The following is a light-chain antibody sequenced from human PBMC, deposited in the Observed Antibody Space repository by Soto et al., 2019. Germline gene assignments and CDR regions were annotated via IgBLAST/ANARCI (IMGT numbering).Light chain of an antibody. Sequence: DIQMTQSPSTLCASIGDRVTITCRASQSINSWLAWFQQKPGKAPKLLIYKASSLEGGVPSRFSGSGSGTEFTLTISSLQADDIATYYCHQYDTYFPTFGQGTKVEIK. CDR2: KAS. J-gene: IGKJ1*01. CDR3: HQYDTYFPT. CDR1: QSINSW. V-gene: IGKV1-5*03.